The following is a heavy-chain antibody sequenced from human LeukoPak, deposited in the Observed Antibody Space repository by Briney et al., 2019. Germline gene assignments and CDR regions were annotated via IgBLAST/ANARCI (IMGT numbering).Heavy chain of an antibody. J-gene: IGHJ4*02. CDR2: IYSGGST. D-gene: IGHD5-18*01. CDR3: AREPGVYSLEPYFDY. CDR1: GFTFSSYA. V-gene: IGHV3-53*01. Sequence: GGSLRLSCAASGFTFSSYAMSWVRQAPGKGLEWVSVIYSGGSTYYADSVKGRFTISRDNSKNTLYLQMNSLRAEDTAVYYCAREPGVYSLEPYFDYWGQGTLVTVSS.